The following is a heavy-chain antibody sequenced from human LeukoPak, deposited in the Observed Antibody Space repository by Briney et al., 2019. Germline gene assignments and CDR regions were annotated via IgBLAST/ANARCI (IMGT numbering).Heavy chain of an antibody. Sequence: PGGSLRLSCAASGFTFSDSAMIWIRQAPGKGLEWVSSISGSSTNIYYADSLKGRFTISRDNAANSVFLQMNALKAEDTAVYYCARDRWEDWLPYYWGQGALVTVSS. V-gene: IGHV3-21*01. D-gene: IGHD3/OR15-3a*01. CDR2: ISGSSTNI. CDR1: GFTFSDSA. CDR3: ARDRWEDWLPYY. J-gene: IGHJ4*02.